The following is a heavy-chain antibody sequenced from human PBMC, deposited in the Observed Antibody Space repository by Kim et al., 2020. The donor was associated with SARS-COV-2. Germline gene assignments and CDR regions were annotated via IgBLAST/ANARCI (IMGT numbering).Heavy chain of an antibody. D-gene: IGHD5-18*01. CDR3: AREGYSYGSYYYYGMDV. CDR1: GGSFSGYY. Sequence: SETLSLTCAVYGGSFSGYYWSWIRQPPGKGLEWIGEINHSGSTNYNPSLKSRVTISVDTSKNQFSLKLSSVTAADTAVYYCAREGYSYGSYYYYGMDVWG. CDR2: INHSGST. V-gene: IGHV4-34*01. J-gene: IGHJ6*01.